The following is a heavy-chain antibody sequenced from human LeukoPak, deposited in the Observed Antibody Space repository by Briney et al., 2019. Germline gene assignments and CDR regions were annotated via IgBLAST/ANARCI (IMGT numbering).Heavy chain of an antibody. CDR2: ISTDGTST. V-gene: IGHV3-74*01. J-gene: IGHJ3*02. Sequence: GGSLRLSCAASGFTFSSYSMNWFRQAPGKGLVWVSRISTDGTSTSYADSVKGRFTISRDNAKNTLYLQMNSLRAEDTAVYYCASAVRYCTSTSCHTFHASDIWGQGTMVTVSS. D-gene: IGHD2-2*02. CDR3: ASAVRYCTSTSCHTFHASDI. CDR1: GFTFSSYS.